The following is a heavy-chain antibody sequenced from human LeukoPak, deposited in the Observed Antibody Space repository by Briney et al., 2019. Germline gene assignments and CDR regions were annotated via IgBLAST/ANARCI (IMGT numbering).Heavy chain of an antibody. J-gene: IGHJ4*02. CDR2: INHSGST. CDR1: GGSFSGYY. CDR3: ARLGLIQLWLR. Sequence: SETLSLTCAVYGGSFSGYYWSWIRQPPGKGLEWIGEINHSGSTNYNPSLKSRVTISVDTSKNQFSLKLSSVTAADTAVYYCARLGLIQLWLRWGQGTLVTVSS. D-gene: IGHD5-18*01. V-gene: IGHV4-34*01.